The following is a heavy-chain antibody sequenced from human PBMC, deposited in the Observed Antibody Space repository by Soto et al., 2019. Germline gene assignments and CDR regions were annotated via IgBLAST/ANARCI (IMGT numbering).Heavy chain of an antibody. CDR2: ISAYNGNT. D-gene: IGHD4-17*01. CDR3: ARDAKPKNDYGDYALDY. J-gene: IGHJ4*02. CDR1: GYTFTSYG. V-gene: IGHV1-18*01. Sequence: ASVKVSCKASGYTFTSYGISWVRQAPGQGLEWMGWISAYNGNTNYAQKLQGRVTMTTDTSTSTAYMELRSLRSDDTAVYYCARDAKPKNDYGDYALDYWGQGTLVTVSS.